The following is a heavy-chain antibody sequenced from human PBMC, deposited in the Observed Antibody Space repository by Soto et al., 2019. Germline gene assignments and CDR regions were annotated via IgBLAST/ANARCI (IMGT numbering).Heavy chain of an antibody. CDR1: GFTFSSYA. J-gene: IGHJ6*02. Sequence: QVQLVESGGGVVQPGRSLRLSCAASGFTFSSYAMHWVRQAPGKGLEWVAVISYDGSNKYYADSVKGRFTISRDNSKNTLYLQMNSLRAEDTAVYYCAGDDRWLQSYYYGMDVWGQGTTVTVSS. V-gene: IGHV3-30-3*01. CDR2: ISYDGSNK. D-gene: IGHD5-12*01. CDR3: AGDDRWLQSYYYGMDV.